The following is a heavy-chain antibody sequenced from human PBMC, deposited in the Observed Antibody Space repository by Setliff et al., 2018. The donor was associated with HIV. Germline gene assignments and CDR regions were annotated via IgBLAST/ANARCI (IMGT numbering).Heavy chain of an antibody. V-gene: IGHV1-24*01. CDR1: GYTVAEFS. CDR2: FDPEDGVT. Sequence: ASVKVSCKVYGYTVAEFSMHWVRQAPGKGLEWVAGFDPEDGVTFYAQNFQGRVTMTEDTSTDTAYMELSSLRSEDTAVHYCATDPGSLIWFGGSKVNVWGQGTTVTVSS. J-gene: IGHJ6*02. D-gene: IGHD3-10*01. CDR3: ATDPGSLIWFGGSKVNV.